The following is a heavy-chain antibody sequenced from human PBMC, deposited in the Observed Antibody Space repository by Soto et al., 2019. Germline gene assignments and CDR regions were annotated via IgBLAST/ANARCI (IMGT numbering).Heavy chain of an antibody. CDR3: AREYDFWSGRRGYNWFDP. CDR2: IYYSGST. Sequence: SETLSLTCTVSGGSISSGGYYWSWIRQHPGKGLEWIGYIYYSGSTYYNPSLKSRVTISVDTSKNQFSLKLSSVTAADTAVYYCAREYDFWSGRRGYNWFDPWGQGTLVTVSS. D-gene: IGHD3-3*01. J-gene: IGHJ5*02. CDR1: GGSISSGGYY. V-gene: IGHV4-31*03.